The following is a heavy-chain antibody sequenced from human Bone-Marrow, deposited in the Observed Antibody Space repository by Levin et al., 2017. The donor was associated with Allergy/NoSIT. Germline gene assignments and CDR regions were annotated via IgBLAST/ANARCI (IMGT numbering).Heavy chain of an antibody. Sequence: ASVKVSCKASGYTFTRYSINWVRQAPGQGLEWMGWINTNTGNPTYAQQGFTGRFVFSLDTSVSTAYLQIRSLQAEDSAVYYCARTFSSGGEVYYFDYWGQGTLVTVSS. D-gene: IGHD6-19*01. J-gene: IGHJ4*02. CDR3: ARTFSSGGEVYYFDY. CDR2: INTNTGNP. CDR1: GYTFTRYS. V-gene: IGHV7-4-1*01.